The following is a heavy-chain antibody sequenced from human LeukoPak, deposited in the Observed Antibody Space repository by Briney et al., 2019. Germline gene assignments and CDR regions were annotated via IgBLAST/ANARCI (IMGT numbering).Heavy chain of an antibody. CDR1: GFXFSNSW. Sequence: GGSLRLSCAASGFXFSNSWMSWVRQAPGKGLEWVGRIKSNTAGGTTHYAAPVKGRFTISRDDSKNTLYLQMNSLKTEDTAVYYCTAEPNWFDPWGQGTLVTVSS. D-gene: IGHD1-14*01. V-gene: IGHV3-15*01. CDR3: TAEPNWFDP. J-gene: IGHJ5*02. CDR2: IKSNTAGGTT.